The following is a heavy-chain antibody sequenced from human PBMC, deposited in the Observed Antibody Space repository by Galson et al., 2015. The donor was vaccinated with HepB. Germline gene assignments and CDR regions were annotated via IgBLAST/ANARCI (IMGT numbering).Heavy chain of an antibody. CDR2: IWYDGSNK. CDR3: ARDQDIVVVPAALDLVFDP. J-gene: IGHJ5*02. Sequence: SLRLSCAASGFTFSSYGMHWVRQAPGKGLEWVAVIWYDGSNKYYADSVKGRFTISRDNSKNTLYLQMNSLRAEDTAVYYCARDQDIVVVPAALDLVFDPWGQGTLVTVSS. D-gene: IGHD2-2*01. V-gene: IGHV3-33*01. CDR1: GFTFSSYG.